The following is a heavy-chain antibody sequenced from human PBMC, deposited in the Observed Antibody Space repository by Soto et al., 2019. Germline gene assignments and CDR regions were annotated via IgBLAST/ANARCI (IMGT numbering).Heavy chain of an antibody. CDR3: ARVSLMVYASDD. CDR2: IYYSGST. J-gene: IGHJ4*02. D-gene: IGHD2-8*01. Sequence: SETLSLTCTVSGGSISSGDYYWSWVRQPPGKGLEWIGYIYYSGSTYYNPSLKSRVTISVDTSKNQFSLKLSSVTAADTAVYYCARVSLMVYASDDWGKGTLVTVSS. CDR1: GGSISSGDYY. V-gene: IGHV4-30-4*01.